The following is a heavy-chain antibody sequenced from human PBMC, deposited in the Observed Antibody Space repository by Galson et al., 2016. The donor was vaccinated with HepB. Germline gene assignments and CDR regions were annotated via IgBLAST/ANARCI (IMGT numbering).Heavy chain of an antibody. CDR1: GGSISSYY. CDR2: IYYSGST. J-gene: IGHJ6*02. CDR3: AGDDSSGWYGFHYGMDV. D-gene: IGHD6-19*01. V-gene: IGHV4-59*01. Sequence: SETLSLTCTVSGGSISSYYWSWIRQPPGKGLEWIGYIYYSGSTNYNPSLKSRVTISVDMSKNQFSLKLTSVTAADTAVYYCAGDDSSGWYGFHYGMDVWGQGTTVTVSS.